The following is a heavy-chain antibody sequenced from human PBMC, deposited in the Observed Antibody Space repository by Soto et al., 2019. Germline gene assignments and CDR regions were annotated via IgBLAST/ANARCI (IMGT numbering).Heavy chain of an antibody. CDR3: ARDKYDSSGYYCEGGSIDP. Sequence: QVQLVESGGGVVQPGRSLRLSCAASGFTFSSYGMHWVRQAPGKGLEWVAVIWYDGSNKYYADSVKGRFTISRDNSKNTLYLQMNRRRAEDTAVYYCARDKYDSSGYYCEGGSIDPWGQGTLVNVSS. V-gene: IGHV3-33*01. D-gene: IGHD3-22*01. CDR2: IWYDGSNK. CDR1: GFTFSSYG. J-gene: IGHJ5*02.